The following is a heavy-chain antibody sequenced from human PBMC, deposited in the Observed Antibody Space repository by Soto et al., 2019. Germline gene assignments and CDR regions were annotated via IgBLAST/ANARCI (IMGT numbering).Heavy chain of an antibody. CDR3: AREVIGRSSWYVGYYYGMDV. CDR1: GGSISSYY. J-gene: IGHJ6*02. D-gene: IGHD6-13*01. V-gene: IGHV4-59*12. CDR2: IYYSGST. Sequence: AETLSLTCTVSGGSISSYYWSWIRQPPGKGLEWIGYIYYSGSTNYNPSLKSRVTISVDTSKNQFSLKLSSVTAADTAVYYCAREVIGRSSWYVGYYYGMDVWGQGTTVTVSS.